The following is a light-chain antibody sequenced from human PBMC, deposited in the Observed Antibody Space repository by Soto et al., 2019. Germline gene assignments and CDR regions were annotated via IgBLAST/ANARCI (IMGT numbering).Light chain of an antibody. Sequence: EIVMTQSPATLSVSPGERATLSCRASQSVNSNLAWYQQKPGQAPRLLIYGASTRATGIPARFSGSGSGTEFTLTISSPQSEDFAVYYCQQYNKWPPLTFGGGTKVEIK. CDR3: QQYNKWPPLT. V-gene: IGKV3-15*01. CDR1: QSVNSN. J-gene: IGKJ4*01. CDR2: GAS.